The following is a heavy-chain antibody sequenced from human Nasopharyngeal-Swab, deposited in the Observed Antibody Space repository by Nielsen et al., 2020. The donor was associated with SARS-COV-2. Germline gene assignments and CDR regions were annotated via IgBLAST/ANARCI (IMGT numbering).Heavy chain of an antibody. CDR2: IVVGTGKT. D-gene: IGHD6-19*01. CDR3: ARGLSSGWPWPLDY. V-gene: IGHV1-58*01. J-gene: IGHJ4*02. CDR1: AFAFTTSA. Sequence: SVKVSCKASAFAFTTSAVQWVRQARGQRLALIGWIVVGTGKTNYARNFQERVTLTRDMSTSTAYMELSSLRSEDTAVYYCARGLSSGWPWPLDYWGQGTLVTVSS.